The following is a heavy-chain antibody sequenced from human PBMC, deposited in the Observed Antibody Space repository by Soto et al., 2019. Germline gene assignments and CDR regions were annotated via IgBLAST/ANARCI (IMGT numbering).Heavy chain of an antibody. Sequence: EVQPVESGGGLVQPGGSLRLSCAASGVTVSSNYMSWVRQAPGKGLEWVSVIYSGGSTYYADSVKGRFTISSDNSKNTMYLQMNSLRAEDTAVYDCARHGYNYGGGYFDYWGQGTLVTVSS. CDR1: GVTVSSNY. D-gene: IGHD5-18*01. V-gene: IGHV3-66*04. J-gene: IGHJ4*02. CDR3: ARHGYNYGGGYFDY. CDR2: IYSGGST.